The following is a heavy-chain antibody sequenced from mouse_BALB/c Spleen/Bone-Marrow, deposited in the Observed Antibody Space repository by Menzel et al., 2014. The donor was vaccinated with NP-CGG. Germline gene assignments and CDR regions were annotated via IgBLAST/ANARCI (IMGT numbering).Heavy chain of an antibody. V-gene: IGHV1-5*01. CDR1: DYTFTSYR. CDR2: IYPGNSDT. J-gene: IGHJ1*01. CDR3: TLAYFGQGDWFFDV. Sequence: EVKLMESGTVLARPGASVKMSCKASDYTFTSYRMHWLKQRPGQGLEWIGAIYPGNSDTSYNQKFKGKAKLTAVTSTSTAYMDLSSLTNEDSAVYYCTLAYFGQGDWFFDVWGAGTTVTVSS. D-gene: IGHD2-10*01.